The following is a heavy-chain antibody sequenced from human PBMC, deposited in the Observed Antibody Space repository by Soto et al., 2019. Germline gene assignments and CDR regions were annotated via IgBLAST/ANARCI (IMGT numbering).Heavy chain of an antibody. CDR1: GGSFSGYY. Sequence: PSETLSLTCAVYGGSFSGYYWSWIRQPPGKGLEWIGEINHSGSTNYNPSLKSRVTISVDTPKNQFSLKLSSVTAADTAVYYCARGLRDIVVVPAATSWRFDPWGQGTLVTVSS. D-gene: IGHD2-2*01. CDR2: INHSGST. J-gene: IGHJ5*02. V-gene: IGHV4-34*01. CDR3: ARGLRDIVVVPAATSWRFDP.